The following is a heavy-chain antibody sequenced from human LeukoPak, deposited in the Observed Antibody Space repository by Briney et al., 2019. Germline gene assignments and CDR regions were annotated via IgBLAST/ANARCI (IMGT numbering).Heavy chain of an antibody. J-gene: IGHJ6*02. CDR2: INPTSGYT. Sequence: PGGSLRLSCAASGFTFSDYYMRWIRQAPGKGLEWLSYINPTSGYTPYADSVRGRFTISRDNAKNSLYLQMNSLRAEDTAVYYCARNAYGAQTPWDFWGQGTTVTVSS. CDR1: GFTFSDYY. CDR3: ARNAYGAQTPWDF. V-gene: IGHV3-11*03. D-gene: IGHD4-17*01.